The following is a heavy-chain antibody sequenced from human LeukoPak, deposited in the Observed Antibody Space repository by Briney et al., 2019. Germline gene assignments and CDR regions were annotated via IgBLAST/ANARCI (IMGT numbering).Heavy chain of an antibody. V-gene: IGHV4-61*02. D-gene: IGHD3-22*01. CDR3: ARGNIVVATDY. CDR1: GGSISSGSYY. J-gene: IGHJ4*02. CDR2: IYTSGSA. Sequence: PSQTLSLTCTVSGGSISSGSYYWSWIRQPAGKGLEWIGRIYTSGSANYNPSLKSRVTISVDTSKNQFSLKLSSVTAADTAAYYCARGNIVVATDYWGQGTLVTVSS.